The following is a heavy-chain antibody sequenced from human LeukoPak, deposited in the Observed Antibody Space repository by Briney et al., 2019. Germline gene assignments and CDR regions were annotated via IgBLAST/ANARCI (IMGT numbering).Heavy chain of an antibody. J-gene: IGHJ6*03. CDR3: AKGTGHYYYYMDV. V-gene: IGHV3-33*06. D-gene: IGHD1-14*01. CDR2: ICYDGSNK. Sequence: RTLTLSCAASGFTFSSYGMHWVRHAPGHGLEGGVLICYDGSNKYYADSVKVRFTISRDNSKNTLYLQMNSLRAEDAAVYYCAKGTGHYYYYMDVWGKGTTVTVSS. CDR1: GFTFSSYG.